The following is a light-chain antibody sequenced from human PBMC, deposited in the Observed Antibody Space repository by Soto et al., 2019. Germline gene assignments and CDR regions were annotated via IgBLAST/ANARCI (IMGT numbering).Light chain of an antibody. CDR2: EVS. V-gene: IGLV2-23*02. CDR1: SSDVGNYNF. J-gene: IGLJ1*01. CDR3: CSYAGSNIPLI. Sequence: HSVLTQPASVSGSPRQSLTVSCKRTSSDVGNYNFVSWYQQHPGKAPKLMIYEVSKRPSGVSNRFSGSKSGNTASLTISGLQAEDEADYYCCSYAGSNIPLIFGTGTKVTVL.